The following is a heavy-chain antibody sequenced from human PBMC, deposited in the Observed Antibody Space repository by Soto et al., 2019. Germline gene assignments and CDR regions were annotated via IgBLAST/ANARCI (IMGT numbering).Heavy chain of an antibody. V-gene: IGHV3-30*18. D-gene: IGHD2-15*01. J-gene: IGHJ4*02. CDR1: GFTFSSYG. Sequence: QVQLVESGGGVVQPGRSLRLSCAASGFTFSSYGMHWVRQAPGKGLEWVAVMSWDGSDEFYEETVKGRFTVSRDNSRNTLYLQMNSLRPEDTAVYYCAKEGCSGGICYGFHYWGQGTLVTVSS. CDR3: AKEGCSGGICYGFHY. CDR2: MSWDGSDE.